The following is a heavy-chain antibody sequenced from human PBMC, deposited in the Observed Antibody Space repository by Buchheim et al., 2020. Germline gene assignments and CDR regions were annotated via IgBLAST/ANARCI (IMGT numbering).Heavy chain of an antibody. CDR3: ARAPIAITMIVPPDY. CDR2: IYYSGST. V-gene: IGHV4-31*03. Sequence: QVQLQESGPGLVKPSQTLSLTCTVSGGSISSSDNYWSWIRQHPGKGLEWIGYIYYSGSTYYHPSLQSRVTISVDQSKNQFSLKLSSVTAADTAVYYCARAPIAITMIVPPDYWGQGTL. CDR1: GGSISSSDNY. D-gene: IGHD3-22*01. J-gene: IGHJ4*02.